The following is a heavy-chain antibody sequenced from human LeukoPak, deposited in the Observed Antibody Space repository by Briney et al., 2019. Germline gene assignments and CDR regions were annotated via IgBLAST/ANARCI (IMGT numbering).Heavy chain of an antibody. CDR2: TYHSGST. CDR1: GDSISSTNW. Sequence: SGTLSLTCAVSGDSISSTNWWSWVRQPPGKGLEWIGETYHSGSTNYNPSLKSRVTISVDKSKNHFSLNLYSVTAADTAVYYCARIPTDGYDGNYFYYHYGMDVWGQGTTVTVSS. CDR3: ARIPTDGYDGNYFYYHYGMDV. J-gene: IGHJ6*02. V-gene: IGHV4-4*02. D-gene: IGHD1-26*01.